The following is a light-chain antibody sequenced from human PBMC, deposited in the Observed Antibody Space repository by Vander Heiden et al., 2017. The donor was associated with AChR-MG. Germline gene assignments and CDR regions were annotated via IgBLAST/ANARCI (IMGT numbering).Light chain of an antibody. CDR2: DAA. Sequence: EIVLTQSPATLSLAPGERATLSCRASQSVSNYLAGYRHNPGQAPRRLIYDAANRATGTTARFSGSGAGTDFTLTISSREHDDFAVYYCQRRDNWLALTFGAGTKVEI. CDR3: QRRDNWLALT. CDR1: QSVSNY. J-gene: IGKJ4*01. V-gene: IGKV3D-11*02.